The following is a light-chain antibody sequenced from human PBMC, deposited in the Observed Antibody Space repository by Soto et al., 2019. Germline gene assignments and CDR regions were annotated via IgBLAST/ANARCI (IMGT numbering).Light chain of an antibody. J-gene: IGKJ2*01. CDR3: QQYVSSRYT. Sequence: DIVLTQSPGTLSVSPGDRATLSCRASQSVGSSYLSWYQQKPGQAPRLVIYGPSTRATGIPDRFSGSGSGTDFTLTISRLEPEDFAVYYCQQYVSSRYTFGQGTKLEIK. CDR1: QSVGSSY. V-gene: IGKV3-20*01. CDR2: GPS.